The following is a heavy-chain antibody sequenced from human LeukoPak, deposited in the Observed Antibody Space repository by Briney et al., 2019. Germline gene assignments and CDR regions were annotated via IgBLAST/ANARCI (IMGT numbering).Heavy chain of an antibody. D-gene: IGHD6-13*01. V-gene: IGHV3-43*01. J-gene: IGHJ3*02. CDR2: ISWDGGST. CDR1: GFTFDDYT. CDR3: VKDFGYRSSTDAFDI. Sequence: PGGSLRLSCAASGFTFDDYTMHWVRQAPGKGLEWVSLISWDGGSTYYADSVKGRFTISRDNSKNSLYLQMNSLRTEDNALYYCVKDFGYRSSTDAFDIWGQGTMVTVSS.